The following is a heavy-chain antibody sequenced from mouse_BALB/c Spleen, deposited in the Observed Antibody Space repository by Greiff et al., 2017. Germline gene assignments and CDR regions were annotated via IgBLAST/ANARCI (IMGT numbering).Heavy chain of an antibody. D-gene: IGHD2-3*01. J-gene: IGHJ2*01. CDR2: ISNGGGST. Sequence: EVKRVESGGGLVQPGGSLKLSCAASGFTFSSYTMSWVRQTPEKRLEWVAYISNGGGSTYYPDTVKGRFTISRDNAKNTLYLQMSSLKSEDTAMYYCARNDGYYVDYWGQGTTLTVSS. V-gene: IGHV5-12-2*01. CDR1: GFTFSSYT. CDR3: ARNDGYYVDY.